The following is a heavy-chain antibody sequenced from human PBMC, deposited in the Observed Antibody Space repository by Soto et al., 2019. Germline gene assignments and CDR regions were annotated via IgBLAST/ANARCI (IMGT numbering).Heavy chain of an antibody. J-gene: IGHJ3*02. D-gene: IGHD3-9*01. V-gene: IGHV4-31*03. CDR3: ARYSGSLTGYYRDALDI. CDR2: IYYSGST. Sequence: QVQLQESGPGLVKPSQTLSLTCTVSGGSISSGGYYWSWIRQHPGKGLEWIGYIYYSGSTYYNPSLKSRVTISVDTSKNQFSLKLSSVTAADTAVYYCARYSGSLTGYYRDALDIWGQGTMVTVSS. CDR1: GGSISSGGYY.